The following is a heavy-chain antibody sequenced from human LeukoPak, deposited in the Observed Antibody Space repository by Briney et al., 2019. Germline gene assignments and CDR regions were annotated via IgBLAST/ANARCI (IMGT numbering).Heavy chain of an antibody. J-gene: IGHJ4*02. CDR1: GFTFSRAW. D-gene: IGHD3-16*02. CDR3: STDDYIWGTYRYFYAY. CDR2: ISRQIDGGTT. Sequence: GGSLRLSCATSGFTFSRAWMHWVRQAPGKGLEWVGRISRQIDGGTTNYAAPVKDRFTISRVDSKGTLSLQMNDLKTEDTGVYYCSTDDYIWGTYRYFYAYWGRGTLVTVSS. V-gene: IGHV3-15*06.